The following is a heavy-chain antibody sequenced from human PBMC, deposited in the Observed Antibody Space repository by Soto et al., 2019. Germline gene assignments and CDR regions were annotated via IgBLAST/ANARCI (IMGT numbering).Heavy chain of an antibody. CDR2: ISGSGGST. Sequence: GGSLRLSCAASGFTFSSYAMSWVRQAPGKGLEWVSGISGSGGSTYYADSVKGRFTISRDNSKNTLYLLMNSLRAEDTAVYYCAKPQMAHGYNDYWGQGTLVTVSS. J-gene: IGHJ4*02. V-gene: IGHV3-23*01. CDR1: GFTFSSYA. D-gene: IGHD5-12*01. CDR3: AKPQMAHGYNDY.